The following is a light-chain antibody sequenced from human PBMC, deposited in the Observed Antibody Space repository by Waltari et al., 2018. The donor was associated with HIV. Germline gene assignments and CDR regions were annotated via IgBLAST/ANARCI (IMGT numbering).Light chain of an antibody. J-gene: IGLJ1*01. CDR2: DVS. Sequence: QSTLTQPASVSGSPGQSVTISCTGISSDIDVYKYFSWYQQHPGNAPKLLIYDVSNRPSGVCHRFSGAKSANAASLTISGLQAEDEAEYYCSSYTTTSTLYVVGTGTKVTV. V-gene: IGLV2-14*03. CDR3: SSYTTTSTLYV. CDR1: SSDIDVYKY.